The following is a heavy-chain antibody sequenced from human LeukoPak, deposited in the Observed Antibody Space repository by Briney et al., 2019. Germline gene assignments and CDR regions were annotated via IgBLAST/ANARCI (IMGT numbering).Heavy chain of an antibody. J-gene: IGHJ4*02. CDR1: GFTFSSYA. Sequence: GGSLRPSCAASGFTFSSYAMHWVRQAPGKGLEYVSAISSNGGSTYYANSVKGRFTISRDNPKNTLYLQMGSLRAEDMAVYYCARATYYYGSGSYYFDYWGQGTLVTVSS. CDR3: ARATYYYGSGSYYFDY. V-gene: IGHV3-64*01. D-gene: IGHD3-10*01. CDR2: ISSNGGST.